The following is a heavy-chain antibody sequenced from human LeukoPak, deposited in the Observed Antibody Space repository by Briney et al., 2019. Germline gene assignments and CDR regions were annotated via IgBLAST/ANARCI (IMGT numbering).Heavy chain of an antibody. CDR3: ARDRLTTPHYYYSMDV. J-gene: IGHJ6*02. Sequence: GRSLRLSCAASGFTFSSYAMHWVRQAPGKGLEWVAVISDDGSNKYYADSVKGRFTISRDNSKNTLYLQMNSLRAEDTAVYYCARDRLTTPHYYYSMDVWGQGTTVTVSS. CDR1: GFTFSSYA. D-gene: IGHD4-17*01. CDR2: ISDDGSNK. V-gene: IGHV3-30*04.